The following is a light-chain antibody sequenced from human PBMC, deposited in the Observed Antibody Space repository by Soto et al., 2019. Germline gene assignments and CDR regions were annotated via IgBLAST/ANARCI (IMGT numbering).Light chain of an antibody. CDR1: QSLSSSY. Sequence: ELVLTQSPGTLSLSPGERATLSCRASQSLSSSYLAWYQQKPGQAPRLLIYGASSRATGIPDRFSGSGSGTDFTLTISSLQPDDFATYYCQQFAISTTFGQGTKVDIK. CDR2: GAS. J-gene: IGKJ1*01. V-gene: IGKV3-20*01. CDR3: QQFAISTT.